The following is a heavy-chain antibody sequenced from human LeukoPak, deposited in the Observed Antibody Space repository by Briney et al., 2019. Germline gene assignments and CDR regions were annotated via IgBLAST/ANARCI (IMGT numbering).Heavy chain of an antibody. D-gene: IGHD1-26*01. V-gene: IGHV3-7*03. CDR1: GITVSRYW. CDR3: ATYSGVHHKTFDD. J-gene: IGHJ4*02. Sequence: GGSLRLSCAASGITVSRYWMSWVRKAPGGGLEWVANIKQDENEQDYVDSVRGRFTIPRDNAKNSLYLQMNSLRVEDTALYFCATYSGVHHKTFDDWGQGTLVTVSS. CDR2: IKQDENEQ.